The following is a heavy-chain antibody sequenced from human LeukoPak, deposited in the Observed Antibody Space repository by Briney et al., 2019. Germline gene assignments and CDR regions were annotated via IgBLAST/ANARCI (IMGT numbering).Heavy chain of an antibody. V-gene: IGHV3-30*04. D-gene: IGHD3-22*01. CDR3: ARGYYYDSSGYYSPDY. Sequence: GGSLRLSCAASGFTFSSYAMHWVRQAPGKGLEWVAVISYDGSNKYYADSVKGRFTISRDNSKNTLYLQMNSLRSEDTAVYYCARGYYYDSSGYYSPDYWGQGTLVTVSS. CDR1: GFTFSSYA. J-gene: IGHJ4*02. CDR2: ISYDGSNK.